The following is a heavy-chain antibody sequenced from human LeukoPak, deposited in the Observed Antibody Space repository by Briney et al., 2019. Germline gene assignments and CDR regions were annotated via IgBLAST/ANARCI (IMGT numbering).Heavy chain of an antibody. CDR2: ISAYNGNT. J-gene: IGHJ4*02. D-gene: IGHD3-22*01. Sequence: ASVKVSCKASGYTFTSYGISWVRQAPGQGLEWMGWISAYNGNTNYAQKLQGRVTMTTDTSTSTAYMELRSLRSDDTAVYYCAREEDYDSSGYYLDYWGQGTLVTVSS. CDR3: AREEDYDSSGYYLDY. V-gene: IGHV1-18*01. CDR1: GYTFTSYG.